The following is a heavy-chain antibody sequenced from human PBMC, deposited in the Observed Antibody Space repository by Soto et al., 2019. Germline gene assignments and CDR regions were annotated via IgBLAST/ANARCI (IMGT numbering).Heavy chain of an antibody. CDR2: IIPIFGTA. CDR3: ARGGNWGDYYYGMDV. Sequence: SVKVSCKASGGTFSSYAISWVRQAPGQGLEWMGGIIPIFGTANYAQKFQGRVTMTRNTSISTAYMELSSLRSEDTAVYYCARGGNWGDYYYGMDVWGQGTTVTVSS. CDR1: GGTFSSYA. V-gene: IGHV1-69*05. D-gene: IGHD3-16*01. J-gene: IGHJ6*02.